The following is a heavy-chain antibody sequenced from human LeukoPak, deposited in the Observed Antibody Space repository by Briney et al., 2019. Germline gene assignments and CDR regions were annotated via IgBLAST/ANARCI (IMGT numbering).Heavy chain of an antibody. CDR3: ARGYYDSTGDAFDI. CDR2: INHSGST. CDR1: GGSFSGYY. V-gene: IGHV4-34*01. Sequence: SETLSLTCAVYGGSFSGYYWSWIRQPPGKGLEWIGEINHSGSTNYNPSLKSRVTISVDTSENQFSLKLSSVTAADTAVYYCARGYYDSTGDAFDIWGQGTMVTVSS. J-gene: IGHJ3*02. D-gene: IGHD3-22*01.